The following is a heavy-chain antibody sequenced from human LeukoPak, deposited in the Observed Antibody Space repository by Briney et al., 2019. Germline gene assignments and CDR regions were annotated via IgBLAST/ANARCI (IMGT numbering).Heavy chain of an antibody. Sequence: SETLSLTCAVSGFSISSSNWWGWIRQTPGKGLEWIGYIYYNGDTHYNPSLNSRLSMSVDTPKKQFSLNLRSVTAADTAVYYCVRGPYGSSISNWFDPWGQGLLVTVSS. D-gene: IGHD3-10*01. CDR2: IYYNGDT. V-gene: IGHV4-28*03. CDR3: VRGPYGSSISNWFDP. J-gene: IGHJ5*02. CDR1: GFSISSSNW.